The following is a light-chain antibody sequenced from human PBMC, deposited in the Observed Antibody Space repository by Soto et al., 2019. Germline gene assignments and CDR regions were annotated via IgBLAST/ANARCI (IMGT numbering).Light chain of an antibody. V-gene: IGLV1-40*01. CDR3: QSYDSSLGGFYV. J-gene: IGLJ1*01. CDR1: SPNIGAEYG. Sequence: QAVVTQPPSVSGAPGQRVTISCTGSSPNIGAEYGVRWYQHLPGTAPKLLIYGVNSRPSGVPDRCSGSKSGTSASLAIAGLQAEDEADYYCQSYDSSLGGFYVFGTGTKVTVL. CDR2: GVN.